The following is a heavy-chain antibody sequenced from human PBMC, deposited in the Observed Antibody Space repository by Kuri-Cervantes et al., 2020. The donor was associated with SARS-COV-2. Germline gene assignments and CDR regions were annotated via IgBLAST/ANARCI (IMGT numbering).Heavy chain of an antibody. CDR3: ARMAGWIQFFDPFDY. V-gene: IGHV3-48*02. CDR2: ISNGASTR. CDR1: GFTFSDYN. J-gene: IGHJ4*02. D-gene: IGHD5-18*01. Sequence: GESLKISCAASGFTFSDYNMNWVRQAPGKGLEWIAHISNGASTRFYADSVKGRFTISRDNARNVVYLQMSGLREDDTAVYYCARMAGWIQFFDPFDYWGQGSLVTVSS.